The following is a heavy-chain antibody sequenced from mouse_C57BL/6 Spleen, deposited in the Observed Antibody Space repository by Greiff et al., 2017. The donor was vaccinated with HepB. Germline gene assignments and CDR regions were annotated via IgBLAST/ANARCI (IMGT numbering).Heavy chain of an antibody. CDR3: VRRDPRGYFDV. Sequence: EVQGVESGGGLVQPKGSLKLSCAASGFSFNTYAMNWVRQAPGKGLEWVARIRSKSNNYATYYADSVKDRFTISRDDSESMLYLQMNNLKTEDTAMYYCVRRDPRGYFDVWGTGTTVTVSS. V-gene: IGHV10-1*01. CDR1: GFSFNTYA. CDR2: IRSKSNNYAT. J-gene: IGHJ1*03.